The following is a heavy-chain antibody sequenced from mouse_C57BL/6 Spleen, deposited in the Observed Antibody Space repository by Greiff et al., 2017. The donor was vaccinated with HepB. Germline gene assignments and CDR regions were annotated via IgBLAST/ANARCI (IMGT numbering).Heavy chain of an antibody. CDR3: TTPYVYDPHWYIDV. CDR2: IDPEDGDT. V-gene: IGHV14-1*01. Sequence: VQLKESGAELVRPGASVKLSCTASGFNIKDYYMHWVKQRPEQGLEWLGRIDPEDGDTEYAPKFQGKATMTANTSSNTAYLQLSRLTSQDTAVYYCTTPYVYDPHWYIDVWGTGTTVTVSS. CDR1: GFNIKDYY. D-gene: IGHD2-2*01. J-gene: IGHJ1*03.